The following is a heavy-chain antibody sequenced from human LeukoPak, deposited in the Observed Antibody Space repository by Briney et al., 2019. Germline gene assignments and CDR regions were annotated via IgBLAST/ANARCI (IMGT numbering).Heavy chain of an antibody. CDR2: ISHDGSNK. CDR3: AKTSRGNSGYDSPFDY. D-gene: IGHD5-12*01. V-gene: IGHV3-30*18. Sequence: GGSLRLSCAASGFTFSSYGMHWVRQAPGKGLEWVAVISHDGSNKYYADSVKGRFTISRDNSKDTLYLQMNSLRADDTAVCYCAKTSRGNSGYDSPFDYWGQGTLVTVSS. CDR1: GFTFSSYG. J-gene: IGHJ4*02.